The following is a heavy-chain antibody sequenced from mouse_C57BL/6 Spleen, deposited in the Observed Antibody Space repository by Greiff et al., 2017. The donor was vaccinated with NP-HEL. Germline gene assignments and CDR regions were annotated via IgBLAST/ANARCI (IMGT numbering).Heavy chain of an antibody. CDR3: ARSYYDYPFAY. V-gene: IGHV1-42*01. D-gene: IGHD2-4*01. CDR1: GYSFTGYY. CDR2: INPSTGGT. J-gene: IGHJ3*01. Sequence: VQLKESGPELVKPGASVKISCKASGYSFTGYYMNWVKQSPEKSLEWIGEINPSTGGTTYNQKFKSKATLTVDKSSSTAYMQLKSLTSEDSAVYYCARSYYDYPFAYWGQGTLVTVSA.